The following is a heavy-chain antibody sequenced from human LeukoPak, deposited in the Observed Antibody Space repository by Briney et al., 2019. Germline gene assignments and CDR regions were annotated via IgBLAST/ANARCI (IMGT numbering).Heavy chain of an antibody. J-gene: IGHJ3*01. CDR1: GVSISAYY. CDR2: IYPGESIYARENT. Sequence: SETLSLTCSVSGVSISAYYWSWNRQPPGNGLEWIVRIYPGESIYARENTNYNPTLKSRVTISVDTSKNQFSLNLSSVTTADTAVYYCARVSCSSTSCPRRDALDVWGQGTMVTVSS. D-gene: IGHD2-2*01. V-gene: IGHV4-4*07. CDR3: ARVSCSSTSCPRRDALDV.